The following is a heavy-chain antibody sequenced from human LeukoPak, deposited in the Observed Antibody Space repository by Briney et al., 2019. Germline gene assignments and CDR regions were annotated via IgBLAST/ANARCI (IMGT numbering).Heavy chain of an antibody. Sequence: ASVKVSCKASGYTFTSYGISWVRQAPGQGLEWMGWISAYNGNTNYAQKLQGRVTMTTDTSTSTAYMELSSLRSEDTAVYYCARVVGARTPDYYYYYYMDVWGKGTTVTVSS. V-gene: IGHV1-18*01. CDR2: ISAYNGNT. CDR3: ARVVGARTPDYYYYYYMDV. D-gene: IGHD1-26*01. CDR1: GYTFTSYG. J-gene: IGHJ6*03.